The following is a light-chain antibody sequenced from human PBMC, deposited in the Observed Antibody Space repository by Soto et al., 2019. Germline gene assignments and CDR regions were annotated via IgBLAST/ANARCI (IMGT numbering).Light chain of an antibody. Sequence: EILMTQSPDSLSVSPGETATLSCRASQSLNTDLAWYQQKPGQAPRLLLYGASTRATGISTRFSGGGSVTEFTLTISGLQSEDAADDYCQQYKSWPPIAFRQGTRLEI. CDR2: GAS. CDR1: QSLNTD. V-gene: IGKV3-15*01. CDR3: QQYKSWPPIA. J-gene: IGKJ5*01.